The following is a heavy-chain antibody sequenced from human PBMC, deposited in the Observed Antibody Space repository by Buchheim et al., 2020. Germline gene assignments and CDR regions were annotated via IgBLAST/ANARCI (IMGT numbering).Heavy chain of an antibody. V-gene: IGHV3-23*01. CDR3: AKDVRYCSNNRCDS. Sequence: EVQLLESGGGLVQPGGSLRLSCAASGFTFNTYAMSWVRQAPGKGLEWVSGITSSGGYTLYADSVKVRFTISRDTFKNTLSLQMNSLRDEDTALYYCAKDVRYCSNNRCDSWGQG. CDR2: ITSSGGYT. D-gene: IGHD2-2*01. J-gene: IGHJ5*02. CDR1: GFTFNTYA.